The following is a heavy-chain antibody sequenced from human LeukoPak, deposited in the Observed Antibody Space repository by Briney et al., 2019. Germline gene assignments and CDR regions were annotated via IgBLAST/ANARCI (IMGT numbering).Heavy chain of an antibody. V-gene: IGHV3-9*03. J-gene: IGHJ3*02. Sequence: GGSLRLSCAASGFTFDDYAVHWVRQAPGKGLEWVSGIRWNSGSIGYADSVKGRFTISRDNAKNSLYLQMNSLRAEDMALYYCVRMDPDGDYDAFDIWGQGTMVTVSS. D-gene: IGHD4-17*01. CDR2: IRWNSGSI. CDR3: VRMDPDGDYDAFDI. CDR1: GFTFDDYA.